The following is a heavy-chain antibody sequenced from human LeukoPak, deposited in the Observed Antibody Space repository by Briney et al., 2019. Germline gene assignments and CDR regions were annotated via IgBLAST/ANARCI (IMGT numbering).Heavy chain of an antibody. CDR3: ARVPGGPLGYYYYGMDV. Sequence: SETLSLTCAVYGGSFSGYYWSWIRQPPGKGLERIGEIDHSGSTNYNPSLKSRVTISVDTSKNQFSLKLSSVTAADTAVYYCARVPGGPLGYYYYGMDVWGQGTTVTVSS. J-gene: IGHJ6*02. V-gene: IGHV4-34*01. D-gene: IGHD1-26*01. CDR2: IDHSGST. CDR1: GGSFSGYY.